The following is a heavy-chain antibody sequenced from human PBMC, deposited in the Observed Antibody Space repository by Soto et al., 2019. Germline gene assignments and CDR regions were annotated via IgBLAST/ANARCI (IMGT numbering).Heavy chain of an antibody. Sequence: EVQLLESGGGLVQPGGSLRLSCVASGFTFSSYAMSCVRQAPGKGLEWVSSISVSGASTYYVDSVKGRFTISRDDSKNTLYLQMNGLRAEDTAVYYCAKGGVSAIPLDYWGQGTLVTVSS. J-gene: IGHJ4*02. CDR3: AKGGVSAIPLDY. CDR1: GFTFSSYA. CDR2: ISVSGAST. V-gene: IGHV3-23*01. D-gene: IGHD2-21*02.